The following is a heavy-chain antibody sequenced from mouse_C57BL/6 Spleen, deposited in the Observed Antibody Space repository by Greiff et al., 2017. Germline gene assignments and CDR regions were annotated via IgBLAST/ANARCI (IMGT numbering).Heavy chain of an antibody. CDR1: GYTFTSYW. D-gene: IGHD1-1*01. J-gene: IGHJ2*01. CDR2: IDPSDSET. Sequence: QVQLQQPGAELVRPGSSVKLSCKASGYTFTSYWMHWVKQRPIQGLEWIGNIDPSDSETHYNQKFKDKDTLTVDKSSSTAYMQLSSLTSEDSTVYYCARSVIYYYVSYYCDYWGQGTTLTVSS. V-gene: IGHV1-52*01. CDR3: ARSVIYYYVSYYCDY.